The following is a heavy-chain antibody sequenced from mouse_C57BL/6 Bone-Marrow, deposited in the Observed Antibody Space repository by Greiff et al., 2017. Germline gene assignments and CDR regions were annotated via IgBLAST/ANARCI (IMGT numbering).Heavy chain of an antibody. CDR1: GYTFTDYY. CDR3: AGVVWSDWYFDV. J-gene: IGHJ1*03. CDR2: IYPGSGNT. D-gene: IGHD2-10*02. Sequence: VVESGPELVKPGASVKISCKASGYTFTDYYINWVKQRPGQGLEWIGWIYPGSGNTKYNEKYRGKATLTVDTPSSTAYMQLSSLTSEDSAVYFCAGVVWSDWYFDVWGTGTTVTVSS. V-gene: IGHV1-84*01.